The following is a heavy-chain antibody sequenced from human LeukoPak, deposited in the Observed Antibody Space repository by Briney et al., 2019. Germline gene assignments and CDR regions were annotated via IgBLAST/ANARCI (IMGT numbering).Heavy chain of an antibody. Sequence: KPSVNLSLTCTVSGGSISSFYWSWIRQPPGKGLEWIGYIYYSGSTNYNTSLKSRVTISVDTSKNQFSLKLSSVTAADTVVYYCARRLAAAGTEGRWFDPWGQGTLVTVSS. CDR2: IYYSGST. V-gene: IGHV4-59*08. CDR3: ARRLAAAGTEGRWFDP. J-gene: IGHJ5*02. D-gene: IGHD6-13*01. CDR1: GGSISSFY.